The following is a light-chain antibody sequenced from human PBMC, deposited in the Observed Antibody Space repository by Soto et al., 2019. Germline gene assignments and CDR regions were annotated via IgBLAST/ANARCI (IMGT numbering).Light chain of an antibody. CDR3: QQYSSSPGT. Sequence: EIVLTQSPATLSLSPGERATLSCRASQSVSSYLAWYQHKPGQAPRLLIYDAFNRATGVPVRFSGSGSGTDFTLTISSLEPEDFAVYYCQQYSSSPGTFGQGTRLEIK. V-gene: IGKV3-11*01. CDR2: DAF. J-gene: IGKJ5*01. CDR1: QSVSSY.